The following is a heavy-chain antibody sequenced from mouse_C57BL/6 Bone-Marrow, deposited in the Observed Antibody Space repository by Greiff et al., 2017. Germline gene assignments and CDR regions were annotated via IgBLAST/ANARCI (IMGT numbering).Heavy chain of an antibody. J-gene: IGHJ2*01. CDR2: IDPENGDT. D-gene: IGHD1-1*01. CDR3: TTRGYGSVYFDY. Sequence: VQLQQSGAELVRPGASVKLSCTASGFNIKDDYMHWVKQRPEQGLEWIGWIDPENGDTEYASKFQGKANITADTSSNTAYLQLSSLTSEDTAVYYCTTRGYGSVYFDYWGQGTTLTVSS. CDR1: GFNIKDDY. V-gene: IGHV14-4*01.